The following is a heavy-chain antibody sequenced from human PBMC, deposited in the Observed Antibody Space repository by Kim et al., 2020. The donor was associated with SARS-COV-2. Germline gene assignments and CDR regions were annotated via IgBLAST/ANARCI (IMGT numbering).Heavy chain of an antibody. CDR3: ARMRCDCSRTGCRGAYFDD. J-gene: IGHJ4*02. Sequence: SGPTLVKPTQTLILTCTFSGFSLNTRGMCVSWIRQPPGKALEWLARIDWDDDKYYTTSLRTRLTISKYTSKNQVVLAMTNMDPVDTATYYCARMRCDCSRTGCRGAYFDDWGQGTLVTVSS. CDR2: IDWDDDK. D-gene: IGHD2-2*01. V-gene: IGHV2-70*11. CDR1: GFSLNTRGMC.